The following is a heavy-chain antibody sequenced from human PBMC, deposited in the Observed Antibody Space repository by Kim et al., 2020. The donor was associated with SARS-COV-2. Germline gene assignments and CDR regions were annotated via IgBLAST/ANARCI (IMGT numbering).Heavy chain of an antibody. CDR3: AIITVTTFLGQI. CDR1: GGSISSSSYY. D-gene: IGHD4-17*01. V-gene: IGHV4-39*07. Sequence: SETLSLTCTVSGGSISSSSYYWGWIRQPPGKGLEWIGSIYYSGSTYYNPSLKSRVTISVDTSKNQFSLKLSSVTAADTAVYYCAIITVTTFLGQIWGQGTMVTVSS. CDR2: IYYSGST. J-gene: IGHJ3*02.